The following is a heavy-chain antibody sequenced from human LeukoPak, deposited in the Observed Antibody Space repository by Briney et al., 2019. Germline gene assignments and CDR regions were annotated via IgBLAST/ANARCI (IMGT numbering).Heavy chain of an antibody. Sequence: SQTLSLTCTVSGGSISSGSYYWSWIRQPAGKGLEWIGRIYTSGSTNYNPSLKSRVTISVDTSKNQFSLKLSSVTAADTAVRYCARLIQLCVLDYWGQGTLVTVSS. J-gene: IGHJ4*02. D-gene: IGHD5-18*01. V-gene: IGHV4-61*02. CDR3: ARLIQLCVLDY. CDR2: IYTSGST. CDR1: GGSISSGSYY.